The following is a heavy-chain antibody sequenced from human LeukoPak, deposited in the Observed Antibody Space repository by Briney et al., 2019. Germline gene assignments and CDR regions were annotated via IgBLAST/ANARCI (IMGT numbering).Heavy chain of an antibody. CDR2: MNPNSGAT. V-gene: IGHV1-2*02. CDR1: GYTLTDYY. CDR3: ARGRRILGGPENAGDFFDF. D-gene: IGHD3-16*01. J-gene: IGHJ4*01. Sequence: ASVKVSCKASGYTLTDYYLHWVRQAPGQGPKWMGWMNPNSGATHYAQSFQARVTMTRDTSIASSYMELTGLESDDTAVYYCARGRRILGGPENAGDFFDFWGQGSLVTVSS.